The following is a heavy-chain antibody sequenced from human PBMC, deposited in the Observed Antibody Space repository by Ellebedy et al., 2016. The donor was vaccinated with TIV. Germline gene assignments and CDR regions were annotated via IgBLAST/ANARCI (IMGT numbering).Heavy chain of an antibody. CDR3: ASDPTTYLRSGHFDS. CDR1: GFTFSDYY. CDR2: ISSSCSTI. D-gene: IGHD3-3*01. Sequence: GESLKISCAASGFTFSDYYMSWIRQAPGKGLEWVSYISSSCSTIYYADSVKGRFTISRDNAKNSVSLQMDSLRTDDTAVYYCASDPTTYLRSGHFDSWGQGILVTVSS. J-gene: IGHJ4*02. V-gene: IGHV3-11*04.